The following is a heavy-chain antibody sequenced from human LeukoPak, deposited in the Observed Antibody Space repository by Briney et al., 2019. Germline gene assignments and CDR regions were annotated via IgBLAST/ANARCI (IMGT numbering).Heavy chain of an antibody. CDR1: GFTFSRYW. CDR3: AREDVDIAVAPSGAFDI. Sequence: GGSLGLSCAASGFTFSRYWMHWVRQAPGKGLVWVSRIISDGSSTSYADSVKGRFTISRDNAKNTLYLQMKSLRAEDTAVYYCAREDVDIAVAPSGAFDIWGQGTMVTVSS. J-gene: IGHJ3*02. V-gene: IGHV3-74*01. CDR2: IISDGSST. D-gene: IGHD6-19*01.